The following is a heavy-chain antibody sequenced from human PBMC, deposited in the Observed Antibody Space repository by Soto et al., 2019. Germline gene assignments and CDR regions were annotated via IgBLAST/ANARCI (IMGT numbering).Heavy chain of an antibody. J-gene: IGHJ6*04. V-gene: IGHV3-21*02. D-gene: IGHD3-10*01. CDR2: ISSGSSYI. CDR3: PRDRVKIRGGYYHYYGMDV. CDR1: EFTFSVYS. Sequence: DVQLEESGGGLVKPGGSLRLSCVASEFTFSVYSMNWVRQAPGKGLAWVSSISSGSSYIYYADSVKGRFTISRDNDKSSLYLQMNSLRVDDTAVYYSPRDRVKIRGGYYHYYGMDVWGEGTKVTVSS.